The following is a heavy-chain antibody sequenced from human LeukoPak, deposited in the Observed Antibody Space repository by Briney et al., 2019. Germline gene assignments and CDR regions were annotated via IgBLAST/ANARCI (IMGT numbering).Heavy chain of an antibody. D-gene: IGHD3-10*01. Sequence: SETLSLTCTVSGGSISSGDYYWSGIRQPPGKGLEWIGYIYYNGSTYYNPSLKSRVTISVDTSKNQFSLKLSSVTAADTAVYYCAREDATMVRGGFDYWAHGTLVTVSS. J-gene: IGHJ4*01. V-gene: IGHV4-30-4*01. CDR2: IYYNGST. CDR1: GGSISSGDYY. CDR3: AREDATMVRGGFDY.